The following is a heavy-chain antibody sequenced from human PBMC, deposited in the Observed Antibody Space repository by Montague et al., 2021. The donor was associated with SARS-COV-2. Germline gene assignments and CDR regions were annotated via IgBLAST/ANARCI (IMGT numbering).Heavy chain of an antibody. CDR1: GGSISPYY. J-gene: IGHJ6*02. V-gene: IGHV4-59*12. D-gene: IGHD3-3*01. Sequence: SETLSLTCTVSGGSISPYYWSWIRQSPGKGLECIGYTSYSGSTDSNPSLKSRVTISIDTSKNQFSLTLSPVTAADTAVYYCARWGEYYDSPYYYYAKDVWGQGTTVTVSS. CDR3: ARWGEYYDSPYYYYAKDV. CDR2: TSYSGST.